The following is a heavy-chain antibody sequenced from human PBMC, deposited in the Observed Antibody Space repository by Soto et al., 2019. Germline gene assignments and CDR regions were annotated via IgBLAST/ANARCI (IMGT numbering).Heavy chain of an antibody. D-gene: IGHD3-3*01. CDR1: GFTFSSYA. CDR3: AKDRPYTILNWFDP. Sequence: GGSLRLSCAASGFTFSSYAMSWVRQAPGKGLKWVSAISGSVGSTYYSDSVKGRFTISRDNSKNTLYLQMNSLRAEDTAVYYCAKDRPYTILNWFDPWGQGTLVTVSS. J-gene: IGHJ5*02. CDR2: ISGSVGST. V-gene: IGHV3-23*01.